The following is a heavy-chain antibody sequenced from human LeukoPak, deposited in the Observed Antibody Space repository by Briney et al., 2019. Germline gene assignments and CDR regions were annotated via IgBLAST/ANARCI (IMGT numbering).Heavy chain of an antibody. V-gene: IGHV3-21*01. CDR3: ASQLDYYDSSGYGY. CDR1: GFTFSSYS. D-gene: IGHD3-22*01. Sequence: GGSLRLSCAASGFTFSSYSMNWVRQAPGKGLEWVSSISSSSSYIYYADSVKGRFTISRDNAKNSLYLQMNSLRAEDTAVYYCASQLDYYDSSGYGYWGQGTLVTVSS. CDR2: ISSSSSYI. J-gene: IGHJ4*02.